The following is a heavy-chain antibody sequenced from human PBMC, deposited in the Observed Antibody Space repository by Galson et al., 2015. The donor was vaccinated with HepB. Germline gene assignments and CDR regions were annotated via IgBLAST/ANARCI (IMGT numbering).Heavy chain of an antibody. CDR2: INSDGSST. V-gene: IGHV3-74*01. D-gene: IGHD2-15*01. CDR1: GFTFSSYW. J-gene: IGHJ4*02. CDR3: AREPGYENMFDY. Sequence: SLRLSCAASGFTFSSYWMHWVRQAPGKGLVWVSRINSDGSSTSYADSVKGRFTISRDNAKNTLYLQINSLRAEDTAVYYCAREPGYENMFDYWGQGTLVTVSS.